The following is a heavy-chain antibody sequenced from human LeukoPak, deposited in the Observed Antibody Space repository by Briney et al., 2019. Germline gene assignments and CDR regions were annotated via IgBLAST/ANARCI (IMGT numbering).Heavy chain of an antibody. CDR2: ISSDGST. D-gene: IGHD6-25*01. J-gene: IGHJ4*02. Sequence: PGGSMRLSCVASGFTVNNNYMNWVRQGPGKGLEWVSVISSDGSTYYADSVTGRFTISRDNSKNTLYLQMNSLRVEDTAVYYCGRDLIGTAASWDCWGQGTLVTVSS. CDR1: GFTVNNNY. CDR3: GRDLIGTAASWDC. V-gene: IGHV3-53*01.